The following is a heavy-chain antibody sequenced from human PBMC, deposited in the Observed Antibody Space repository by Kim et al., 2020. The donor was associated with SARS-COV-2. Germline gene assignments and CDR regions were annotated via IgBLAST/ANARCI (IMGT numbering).Heavy chain of an antibody. CDR3: ARDLEGLDY. V-gene: IGHV1-46*01. D-gene: IGHD1-1*01. Sequence: ASVKVSCKASGYGFTNNYVHWVRLAPGQGLEWMGMVYPHDGSTSYAQNFHGRVAMTSDTSTTTVYMELSSLRSDDTAIYYCARDLEGLDYWGQGTLVSVS. CDR1: GYGFTNNY. J-gene: IGHJ4*02. CDR2: VYPHDGST.